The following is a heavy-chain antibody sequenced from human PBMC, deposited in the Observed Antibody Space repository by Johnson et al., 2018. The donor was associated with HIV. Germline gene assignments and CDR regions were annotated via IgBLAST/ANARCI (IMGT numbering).Heavy chain of an antibody. D-gene: IGHD5-24*01. CDR1: GFTVSSNY. V-gene: IGHV3-66*01. CDR2: INSGGST. Sequence: VQLVESGGGLVQPGGSLRLSCAASGFTVSSNYMSWVRQGPGKGLEWVSVINSGGSTYYAYSVTGRFTISSDNSKNTLYLQMNSLRAEDTAVYCCARGCRDGYTCDAFDVWGQGTRVTVSS. CDR3: ARGCRDGYTCDAFDV. J-gene: IGHJ3*01.